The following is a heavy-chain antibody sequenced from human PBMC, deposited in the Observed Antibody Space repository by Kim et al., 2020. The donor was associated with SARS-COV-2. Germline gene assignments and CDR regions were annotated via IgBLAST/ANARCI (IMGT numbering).Heavy chain of an antibody. J-gene: IGHJ3*02. CDR3: ARDTPGQKAYDI. Sequence: DCAGTVKSRMTINPDTSKNQFSLQLNSVSPEDTAVYYCARDTPGQKAYDIWGQGTMVTVSS. V-gene: IGHV6-1*01.